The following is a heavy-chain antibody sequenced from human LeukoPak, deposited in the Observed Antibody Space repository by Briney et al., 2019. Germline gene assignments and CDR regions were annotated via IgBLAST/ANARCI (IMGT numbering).Heavy chain of an antibody. J-gene: IGHJ4*02. CDR2: IRYDGSNK. CDR1: GFTFSSYG. CDR3: ARDSSGWYYFDY. D-gene: IGHD6-19*01. V-gene: IGHV3-30*02. Sequence: GGSLRLSCAASGFTFSSYGMHWVRQAPGKGLEWVAFIRYDGSNKYYADSVKGRFTTSRDNSKNTLYLQMNSLRAEDTAVYYCARDSSGWYYFDYWGQGTLVTVSS.